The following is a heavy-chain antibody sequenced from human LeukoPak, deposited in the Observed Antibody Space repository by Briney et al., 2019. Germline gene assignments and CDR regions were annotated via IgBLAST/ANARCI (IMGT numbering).Heavy chain of an antibody. CDR3: ARTHYYDSSGDNWFDP. V-gene: IGHV1-8*01. J-gene: IGHJ5*02. D-gene: IGHD3-22*01. CDR1: GCTFTSYD. Sequence: ASVKVSCKASGCTFTSYDINWVRQATGQGLEWMGWMNPNSGRTGYAQKFQGRVTMTRNTSITTAYMELSSLRSEDTAVYYCARTHYYDSSGDNWFDPWGQGTLVTVSP. CDR2: MNPNSGRT.